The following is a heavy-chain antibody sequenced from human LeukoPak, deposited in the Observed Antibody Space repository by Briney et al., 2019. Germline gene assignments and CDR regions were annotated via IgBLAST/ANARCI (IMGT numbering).Heavy chain of an antibody. V-gene: IGHV3-21*01. J-gene: IGHJ3*02. CDR1: EFTFSSHS. D-gene: IGHD2-2*01. CDR2: ISRSGGSI. Sequence: TGGSLRLSCAASEFTFSSHSMNWVRQAPGKGLEWVSSISRSGGSIYYADSLKGRFTISRDNAKNSLYLQMNSLRAEDTAVYFCARSLKVSAALDVFDIWGQGTIVTVSS. CDR3: ARSLKVSAALDVFDI.